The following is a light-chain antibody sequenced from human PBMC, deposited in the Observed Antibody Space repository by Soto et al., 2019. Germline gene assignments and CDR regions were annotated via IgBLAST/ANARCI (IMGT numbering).Light chain of an antibody. Sequence: QSVLTQPPSVSGAPGQRVTISCTGSSSNIGAVYDVHWYQQVPGTAPKLLIYGNTNRPSGVPDRFSGSKSGTSASLAITGLQAEDEADYYCQSYDSSLSGWRVFGGGTKLTVL. V-gene: IGLV1-40*01. J-gene: IGLJ3*02. CDR3: QSYDSSLSGWRV. CDR1: SSNIGAVYD. CDR2: GNT.